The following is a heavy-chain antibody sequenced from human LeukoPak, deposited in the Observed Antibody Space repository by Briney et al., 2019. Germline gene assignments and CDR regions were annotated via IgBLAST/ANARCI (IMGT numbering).Heavy chain of an antibody. D-gene: IGHD6-6*01. V-gene: IGHV3-21*01. J-gene: IGHJ4*02. CDR3: ARVDSARGPSFDY. CDR2: ISSSSSYI. CDR1: GFTFSSYS. Sequence: GGSLRLSCEGSGFTFSSYSMNWVRQAPGKGLEWVSSISSSSSYIYYADSVKGRFTISRDNAKNSLYLQMNSLRAEDTAVYYCARVDSARGPSFDYWGQGTLVTVSS.